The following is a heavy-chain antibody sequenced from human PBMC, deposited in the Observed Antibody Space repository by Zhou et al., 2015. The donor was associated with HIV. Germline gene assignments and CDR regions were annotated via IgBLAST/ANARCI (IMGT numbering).Heavy chain of an antibody. CDR2: IIPIFGTA. CDR3: ASGLYYYDSSGYSSGAFDI. D-gene: IGHD3-22*01. J-gene: IGHJ3*02. V-gene: IGHV1-69*12. Sequence: QVQLVQSGAEVKKPGSSVKVSCKASGGTFSSYAISWVRQAPGQGLEWMGGIIPIFGTANYAQKFQGRVTITADESTSTAYMELSSLRSEDTAVYYCASGLYYYDSSGYSSGAFDIWGQGTMVTVSS. CDR1: GGTFSSYA.